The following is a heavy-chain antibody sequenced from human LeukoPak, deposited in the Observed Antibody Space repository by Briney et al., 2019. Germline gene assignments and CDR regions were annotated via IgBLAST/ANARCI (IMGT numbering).Heavy chain of an antibody. Sequence: ASVKVSCKASGYTFTSYGISWVRQAPGQGLEWMGWISAYNGNTNYAQKLQGRVTMTTDTSTSTAYMELRSLRSDDTAVYYCARDRNLRRNWNYLGWFDPWGQGTLVTVSS. CDR2: ISAYNGNT. J-gene: IGHJ5*02. V-gene: IGHV1-18*01. D-gene: IGHD1-7*01. CDR1: GYTFTSYG. CDR3: ARDRNLRRNWNYLGWFDP.